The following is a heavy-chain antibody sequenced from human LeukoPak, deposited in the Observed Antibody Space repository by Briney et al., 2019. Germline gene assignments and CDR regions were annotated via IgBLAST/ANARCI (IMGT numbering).Heavy chain of an antibody. CDR3: ARDKKVRGYDGMDV. D-gene: IGHD3-10*01. CDR2: ICTSGST. V-gene: IGHV4-4*07. Sequence: PSETLSLTCTASGGSISSYYWSWIRQPAGKGLEWIGRICTSGSTNYNPSLKSRVTMSVDTSKNQFSLELSSVTAADTAVYYCARDKKVRGYDGMDVWGQGTTVTVSS. J-gene: IGHJ6*02. CDR1: GGSISSYY.